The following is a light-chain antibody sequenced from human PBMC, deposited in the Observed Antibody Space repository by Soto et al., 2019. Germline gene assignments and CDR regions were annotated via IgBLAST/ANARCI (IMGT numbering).Light chain of an antibody. CDR1: QSISSY. Sequence: DIQMTQSPSSLSASVGDRVTITCRASQSISSYLNWYQQKPGKAPKPLIYAASSLQSGVPSRFSGSGSGTDFTLTISSLQPEDFATYYCQQSYSTPPTFGQGTRM. CDR3: QQSYSTPPT. J-gene: IGKJ5*01. V-gene: IGKV1-39*01. CDR2: AAS.